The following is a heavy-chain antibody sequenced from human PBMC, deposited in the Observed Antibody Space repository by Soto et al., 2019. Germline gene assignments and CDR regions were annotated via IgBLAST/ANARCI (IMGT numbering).Heavy chain of an antibody. CDR3: ARDKTEFLEWFYGMDV. D-gene: IGHD3-3*01. V-gene: IGHV4-30-2*01. J-gene: IGHJ6*02. Sequence: NPSETLSLTCAVSGGSISSGGYSWSWIRQPPGKGLEWIGYIYHSGSTYYNPSLKSRVTISVDRSKNQFSLKLSSVTAADTAVYYCARDKTEFLEWFYGMDVWGQGTTVTVSS. CDR1: GGSISSGGYS. CDR2: IYHSGST.